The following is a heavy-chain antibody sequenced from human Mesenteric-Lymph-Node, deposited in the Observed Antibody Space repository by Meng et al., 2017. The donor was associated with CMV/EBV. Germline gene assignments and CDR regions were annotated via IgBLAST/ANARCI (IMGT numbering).Heavy chain of an antibody. CDR1: GYSLSFSV. D-gene: IGHD3-16*01. J-gene: IGHJ4*02. Sequence: KVSCKSSGYSLSFSVMHWLRQAPRQRLVWMGWINAGNGNSKYSQKCQDRVTITIDTSATTAYMELSSLRSEETAIYYSARDLGGHFDYWGQGTLVTVSS. CDR2: INAGNGNS. CDR3: ARDLGGHFDY. V-gene: IGHV1-3*01.